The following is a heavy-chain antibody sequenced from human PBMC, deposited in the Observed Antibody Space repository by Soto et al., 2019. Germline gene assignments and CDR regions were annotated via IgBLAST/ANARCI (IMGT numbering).Heavy chain of an antibody. CDR2: IKQDGSEK. V-gene: IGHV3-7*01. J-gene: IGHJ6*02. CDR1: GFTFSSYW. Sequence: PGGSLRLSCAASGFTFSSYWMSWVRQAPGKGLEWVANIKQDGSEKYYVDSVKGRFTISRDNAKNSLYLQMNSLRAEDTAVYYCARETYDFCSGSLVYGMDVWGQGTTVTVSS. D-gene: IGHD3-3*01. CDR3: ARETYDFCSGSLVYGMDV.